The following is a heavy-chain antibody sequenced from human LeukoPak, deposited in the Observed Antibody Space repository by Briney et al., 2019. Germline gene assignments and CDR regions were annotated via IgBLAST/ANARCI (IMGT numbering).Heavy chain of an antibody. CDR3: ASSALGRADWLDP. CDR1: GLTFSSYG. Sequence: GGSLRLSCAASGLTFSSYGMHWVRQAPGKGLEWVTFIRYDGEKQHYVDSVEGRFTISRDNSKDTLYLQMNDVRPEDTAVYYCASSALGRADWLDPWGLGTPVTVSS. CDR2: IRYDGEKQ. D-gene: IGHD7-27*01. V-gene: IGHV3-30*02. J-gene: IGHJ5*02.